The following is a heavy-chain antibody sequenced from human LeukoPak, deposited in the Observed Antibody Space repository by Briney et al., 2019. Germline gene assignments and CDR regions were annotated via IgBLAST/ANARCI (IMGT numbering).Heavy chain of an antibody. CDR1: GFTFSSYG. J-gene: IGHJ3*02. CDR2: IWYDGSNK. Sequence: PGGSLRLSRAASGFTFSSYGMHWVRQAPGKGLEWVAVIWYDGSNKYYADSVKGRFTISRDNSKNTLYLQMNSLRAEDTAVYYCAKLGYYDSSGYYYEGKAFDIWGQGTMVTASS. V-gene: IGHV3-33*06. CDR3: AKLGYYDSSGYYYEGKAFDI. D-gene: IGHD3-22*01.